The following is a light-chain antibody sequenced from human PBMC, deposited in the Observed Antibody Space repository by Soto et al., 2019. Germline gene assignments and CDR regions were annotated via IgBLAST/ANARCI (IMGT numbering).Light chain of an antibody. CDR1: QSISNY. Sequence: DIQMTQSPSSLSASVGDRVTITCRSSQSISNYLNWYQQKPGKAPNLLIYAASILHSGVPARFSGSGAGTDFTLTISSLQAEDFATYYCQQSYSTLVTFGQGTRLEIK. CDR3: QQSYSTLVT. CDR2: AAS. V-gene: IGKV1-39*01. J-gene: IGKJ5*01.